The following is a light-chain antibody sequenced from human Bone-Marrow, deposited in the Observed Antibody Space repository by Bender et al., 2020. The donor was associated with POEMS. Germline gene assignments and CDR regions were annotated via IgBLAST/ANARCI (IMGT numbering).Light chain of an antibody. CDR1: SSGIGTYYL. Sequence: QSALTQPASVSGSPGQSITISCTGSSSGIGTYYLVSWYQQHPGKAPKLIIFEVTKRPSGVSDRFSASKSGNTASLTISGLQTEDEADYHCCSYAGNSIWVFGGGTKVTVL. J-gene: IGLJ3*02. CDR3: CSYAGNSIWV. CDR2: EVT. V-gene: IGLV2-23*02.